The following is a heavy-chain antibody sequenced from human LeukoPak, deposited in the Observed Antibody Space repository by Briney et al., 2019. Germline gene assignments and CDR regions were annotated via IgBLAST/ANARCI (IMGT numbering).Heavy chain of an antibody. J-gene: IGHJ4*02. V-gene: IGHV1-18*01. CDR3: ARDRGPTQDY. Sequence: ASVKVSCKASGYTFTNYGFNWVRQAPGQGLEWMGWISANNGQTHYAQKFQGRITTTTDTSTSTVNMGLRSLRSDDTAVYYCARDRGPTQDYWGQGTLVTVSS. D-gene: IGHD1-26*01. CDR2: ISANNGQT. CDR1: GYTFTNYG.